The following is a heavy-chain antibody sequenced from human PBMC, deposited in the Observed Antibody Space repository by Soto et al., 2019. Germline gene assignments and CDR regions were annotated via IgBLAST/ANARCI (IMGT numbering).Heavy chain of an antibody. D-gene: IGHD5-18*01. CDR1: GGSISSGSYY. V-gene: IGHV4-61*01. CDR2: IYYSGST. Sequence: SETLSLTCTVSGGSISSGSYYWSWIRQPPGKGLEWIGYIYYSGSTNYNPSLKSRVTISVDTSKNQLSLKLNSMTAADTAVYYCARHLGTTMVATFDYWGQGTLVTVSS. J-gene: IGHJ4*02. CDR3: ARHLGTTMVATFDY.